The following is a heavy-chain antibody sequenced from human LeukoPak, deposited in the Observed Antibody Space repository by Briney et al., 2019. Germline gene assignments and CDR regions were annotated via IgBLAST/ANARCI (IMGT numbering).Heavy chain of an antibody. J-gene: IGHJ4*02. Sequence: GGSLRLSCAASGFHFRDFSMHWVRQVPGKGLEWVSLVSGDGDTTHYADSVKGRFTISRDNNKNSLFLQMNSLRVEDTAFYYCAKGNNSLSFNFDYWGQGALVTVSS. CDR2: VSGDGDTT. V-gene: IGHV3-43*02. CDR3: AKGNNSLSFNFDY. D-gene: IGHD2/OR15-2a*01. CDR1: GFHFRDFS.